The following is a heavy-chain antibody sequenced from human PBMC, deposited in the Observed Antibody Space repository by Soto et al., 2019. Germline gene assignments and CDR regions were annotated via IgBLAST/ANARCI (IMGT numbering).Heavy chain of an antibody. J-gene: IGHJ2*01. CDR3: AKGSLLRPTGYFDL. Sequence: DVQLVESGGGLVQPGRSLRLSCAASGFTFDDYAMHWVRQAPGKGLEWVSGISWNSGSIGYADSVKGRFTISRDNAKNSLYLQMNRLRAEDTALYYCAKGSLLRPTGYFDLWGRGTLVTVSS. CDR1: GFTFDDYA. D-gene: IGHD3-16*01. CDR2: ISWNSGSI. V-gene: IGHV3-9*01.